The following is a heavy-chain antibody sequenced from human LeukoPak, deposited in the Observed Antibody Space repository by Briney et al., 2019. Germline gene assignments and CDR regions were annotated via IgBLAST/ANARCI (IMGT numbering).Heavy chain of an antibody. CDR1: GFTFSSYG. V-gene: IGHV3-30*03. CDR2: ISYDGSNK. Sequence: GGSLRLSCAASGFTFSSYGMHWVRQAPGKGLEWVAVISYDGSNKYYADSVKGRFTISRDNSKNTLYLQMNSLRAEDTAVYYCARAQGYSYGYVEYDFDYWGQGTLVTVSS. CDR3: ARAQGYSYGYVEYDFDY. D-gene: IGHD5-18*01. J-gene: IGHJ4*02.